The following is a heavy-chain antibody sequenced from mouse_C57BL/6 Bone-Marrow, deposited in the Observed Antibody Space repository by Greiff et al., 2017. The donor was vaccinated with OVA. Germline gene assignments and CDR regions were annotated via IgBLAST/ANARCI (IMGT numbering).Heavy chain of an antibody. D-gene: IGHD1-1*01. CDR2: IDPSDSET. Sequence: QVQLQQPGAELVRPGSSVKLSCKASGYTFTSYWMHWVKQRPIQGLEWIGNIDPSDSETHYNQKFKDKATLTVDKSSSTAYMQLSSLTSEDSAVYYCARSLPYYYGSAYAMDYWGQGTSVTVSS. J-gene: IGHJ4*01. CDR3: ARSLPYYYGSAYAMDY. CDR1: GYTFTSYW. V-gene: IGHV1-52*01.